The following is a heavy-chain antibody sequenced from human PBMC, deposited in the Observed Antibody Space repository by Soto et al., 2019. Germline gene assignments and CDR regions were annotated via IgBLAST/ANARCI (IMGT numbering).Heavy chain of an antibody. D-gene: IGHD3-16*01. CDR2: VSGGGLIT. CDR3: ARHNGPLYVGYYYDMDV. CDR1: GFTFSNYA. Sequence: PGGSLRLSCAASGFTFSNYAMSWVRQAPGKGLEWVSSVSGGGLITYYADSVRGRFTISTDNAKNAVFLQMNSLRDEDTAVYYCARHNGPLYVGYYYDMDVWGQGTTVTVSS. V-gene: IGHV3-23*01. J-gene: IGHJ6*02.